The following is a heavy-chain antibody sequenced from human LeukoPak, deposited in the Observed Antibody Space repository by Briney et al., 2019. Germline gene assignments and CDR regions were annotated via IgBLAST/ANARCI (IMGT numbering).Heavy chain of an antibody. CDR3: ARGDSIVPAAVSPFDY. Sequence: GESLKISCKGSGYSFTSYWIGWVRQMPGRGLEWMGIIYPGDSDTRYSPSFQGQVTISADKSISTAYLQWSSLKASDTAMYYCARGDSIVPAAVSPFDYWGQGTLVTVSS. V-gene: IGHV5-51*01. CDR2: IYPGDSDT. J-gene: IGHJ4*02. D-gene: IGHD2-2*01. CDR1: GYSFTSYW.